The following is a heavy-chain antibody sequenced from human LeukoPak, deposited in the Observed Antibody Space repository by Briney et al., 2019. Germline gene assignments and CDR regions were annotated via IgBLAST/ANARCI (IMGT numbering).Heavy chain of an antibody. CDR1: GGSISSSTYY. Sequence: SETLSLTCTVAGGSISSSTYYWDWIRQAPGKGLEWIGKFNHGGSTYYTASLKSRVTISVDTSRNQFSLKLTSLTAADTAVYYCATHPAALTWFDTWRQGTLVTVSS. CDR2: FNHGGST. J-gene: IGHJ5*02. CDR3: ATHPAALTWFDT. V-gene: IGHV4-39*01. D-gene: IGHD3-3*02.